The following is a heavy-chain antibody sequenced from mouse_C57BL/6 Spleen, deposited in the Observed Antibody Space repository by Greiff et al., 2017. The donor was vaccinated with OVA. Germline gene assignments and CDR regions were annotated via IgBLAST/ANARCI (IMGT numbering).Heavy chain of an antibody. CDR1: GFSLTSYG. CDR3: ARHVDGYYDAMDY. Sequence: QVQLQQSGPGLVAPSQSLSITCTVSGFSLTSYGVHWVRQPPGKGLAWLVVIWSDGSTTYNSAPKSRLSISKDNSKSQVFLKMNSLQTDDTAMYYGARHVDGYYDAMDYWGQGTSVTVSS. CDR2: IWSDGST. D-gene: IGHD2-3*01. J-gene: IGHJ4*01. V-gene: IGHV2-6-1*01.